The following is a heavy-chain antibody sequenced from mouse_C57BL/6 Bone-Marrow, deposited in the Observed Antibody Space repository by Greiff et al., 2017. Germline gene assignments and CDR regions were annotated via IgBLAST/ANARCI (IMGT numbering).Heavy chain of an antibody. D-gene: IGHD1-1*01. CDR2: ISSGGSYT. CDR3: ARQRYSSSWFAY. J-gene: IGHJ3*01. V-gene: IGHV5-6*01. CDR1: GFTFSSYG. Sequence: EVQLQESGGDLVKPGGSLKLSCAASGFTFSSYGMSWVRQTPDKRLEWVATISSGGSYTYYPDSVKGRFTISRDNAKNTLYLQMSSLKSEDTAMYYCARQRYSSSWFAYWGQGTLVTVSA.